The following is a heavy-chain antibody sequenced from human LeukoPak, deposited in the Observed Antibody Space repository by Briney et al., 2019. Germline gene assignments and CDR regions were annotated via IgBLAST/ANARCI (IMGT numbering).Heavy chain of an antibody. Sequence: GGSLRLSCAASGFTFSSYGMHWVRQAPGKGLEWVAVISYDGSNKYYADSVKGRFTISRDNSKNTLYLQMNSLRAEDTAVYYCAKGAPAAMVDYWGQGTLVTVSS. CDR1: GFTFSSYG. CDR3: AKGAPAAMVDY. CDR2: ISYDGSNK. V-gene: IGHV3-30*18. D-gene: IGHD2-2*01. J-gene: IGHJ4*02.